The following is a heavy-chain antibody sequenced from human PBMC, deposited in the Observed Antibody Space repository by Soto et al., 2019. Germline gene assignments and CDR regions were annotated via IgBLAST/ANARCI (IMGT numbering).Heavy chain of an antibody. V-gene: IGHV3-74*01. CDR3: ASQTSAAAYS. Sequence: VWSLRLSCAASGFTFSSYWMHWVRQAPGKGLVWVSRINSDGSSTSYADSVRGRFTISRDNAKNTLYLQMNSLRAEDTAVYYCASQTSAAAYSWGEGTLVTVSS. CDR2: INSDGSST. D-gene: IGHD6-13*01. CDR1: GFTFSSYW. J-gene: IGHJ4*02.